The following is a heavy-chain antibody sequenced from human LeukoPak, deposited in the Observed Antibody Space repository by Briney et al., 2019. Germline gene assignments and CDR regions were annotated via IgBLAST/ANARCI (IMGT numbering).Heavy chain of an antibody. CDR2: ISHDAKST. V-gene: IGHV3-33*08. J-gene: IGHJ6*03. CDR3: ARDQRGWDYYYMDV. CDR1: GFTFSSYG. D-gene: IGHD3-16*01. Sequence: AGGSLRLSCATSGFTFSSYGMHWVRQVPGKGLEWVTVISHDAKSTYHVDSVKGRFTISRDNSKNTLYLQMNSLRAEDTAVYYCARDQRGWDYYYMDVWGKGTTVTVSS.